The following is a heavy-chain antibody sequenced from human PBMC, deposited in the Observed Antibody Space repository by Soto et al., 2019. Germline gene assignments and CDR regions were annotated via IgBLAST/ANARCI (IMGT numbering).Heavy chain of an antibody. CDR1: GFTFSNYS. CDR2: ITNNGCST. D-gene: IGHD1-1*01. V-gene: IGHV3-64D*06. CDR3: VKDHDPYHLNFKF. Sequence: PGGSLRRSCSASGFTFSNYSIHWVSQAPGKGLEYVAAITNNGCSTKYADSVKARFTISRDNSKSTVFLQMSSLRPEDTAIYYCVKDHDPYHLNFKFWGRGTLVTVSS. J-gene: IGHJ4*02.